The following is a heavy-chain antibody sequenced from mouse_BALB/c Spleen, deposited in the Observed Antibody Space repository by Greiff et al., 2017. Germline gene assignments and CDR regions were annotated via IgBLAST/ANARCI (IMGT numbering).Heavy chain of an antibody. CDR3: ARPPDLSLTGLDY. CDR2: IDPETGGT. J-gene: IGHJ2*01. V-gene: IGHV1-15*01. CDR1: GYTFTDYE. Sequence: QVQLKESGAELVRPGASVTLSCKASGYTFTDYEMHWVKQTPVHGLEWIGAIDPETGGTAYNQKFKGKATLTSDKSSSTAYMELSSLTSEDSAVYYCARPPDLSLTGLDYWGQGTTLTVSS. D-gene: IGHD4-1*01.